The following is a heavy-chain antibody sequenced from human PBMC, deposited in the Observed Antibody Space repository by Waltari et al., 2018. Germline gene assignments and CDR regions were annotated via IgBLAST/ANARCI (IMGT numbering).Heavy chain of an antibody. D-gene: IGHD3-10*01. CDR3: ARVPTMVQGSNWFDP. Sequence: VQPGQFGAGGKKPGSPGKVPLKGFGGPFSQLSFRRVPPAPGQGLEWMGRIIPIFGTANYAQKFQGRVTITADKSTSTAYMELSSLRSEDTAVYYCARVPTMVQGSNWFDPWGQGTLVTVSS. J-gene: IGHJ5*02. CDR1: GGPFSQLS. V-gene: IGHV1-69*08. CDR2: IIPIFGTA.